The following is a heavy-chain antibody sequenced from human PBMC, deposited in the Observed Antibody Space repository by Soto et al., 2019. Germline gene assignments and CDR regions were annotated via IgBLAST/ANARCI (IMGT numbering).Heavy chain of an antibody. Sequence: ASVKVSCKASGYTFTSYGISWVRQAPGQGLEWMGWISAYNGNTNYAQKLQGRVTMTTDTSTSTAYMELRSLRSDDTAVYYWARGRPIVVVVAARGEFDYWGQGTLVTVSS. CDR3: ARGRPIVVVVAARGEFDY. CDR2: ISAYNGNT. V-gene: IGHV1-18*01. CDR1: GYTFTSYG. D-gene: IGHD2-15*01. J-gene: IGHJ4*02.